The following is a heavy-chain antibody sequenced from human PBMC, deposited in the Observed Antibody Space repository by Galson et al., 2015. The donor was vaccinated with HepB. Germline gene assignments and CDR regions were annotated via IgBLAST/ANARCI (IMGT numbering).Heavy chain of an antibody. V-gene: IGHV3-30-3*01. J-gene: IGHJ6*02. Sequence: SLRLSCAASGFTFSSYAMHWVRQAPGKGLEWVAVISYDGSNKYYADSVKGRFTISRDNSKNTLYLQMNSLRAEDTAVYYCARDLGSGVFYYYGMDVWGQGTTVTVSS. D-gene: IGHD2-15*01. CDR2: ISYDGSNK. CDR3: ARDLGSGVFYYYGMDV. CDR1: GFTFSSYA.